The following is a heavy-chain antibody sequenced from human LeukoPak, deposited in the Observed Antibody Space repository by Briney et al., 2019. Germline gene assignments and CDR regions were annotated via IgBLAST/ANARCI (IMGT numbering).Heavy chain of an antibody. Sequence: GGSLRLSCAASGFTFSSYSMNWVRQAPGKGLEWVSSISSSSSYIYYTDSVKDRFSVSRDNANNSLYLDMNSLRAEDTAVYYCARGPFVLIAAAANDAFDIWGQGTMVTVSS. J-gene: IGHJ3*02. D-gene: IGHD6-13*01. CDR1: GFTFSSYS. V-gene: IGHV3-21*01. CDR3: ARGPFVLIAAAANDAFDI. CDR2: ISSSSSYI.